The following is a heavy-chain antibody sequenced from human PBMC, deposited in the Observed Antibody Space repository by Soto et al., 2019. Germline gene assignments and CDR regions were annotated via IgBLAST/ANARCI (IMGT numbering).Heavy chain of an antibody. CDR1: GGTFSSYT. J-gene: IGHJ6*02. Sequence: QVQLVQSGAEVNKPGSAVKVSCKASGGTFSSYTISWVRQAPGQGLEWMGRIIPILGIANYAQKFQGRVTITADKSTSTAYMELSSLRSEDTAVYYCARDRDYYGSGTDYYVWTSGAKGPRSPSP. CDR2: IIPILGIA. D-gene: IGHD3-10*01. V-gene: IGHV1-69*08. CDR3: ARDRDYYGSGTDYYVWTS.